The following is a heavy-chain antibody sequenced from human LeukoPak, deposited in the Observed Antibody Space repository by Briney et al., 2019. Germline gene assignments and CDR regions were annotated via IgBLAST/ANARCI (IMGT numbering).Heavy chain of an antibody. J-gene: IGHJ4*02. D-gene: IGHD3-22*01. V-gene: IGHV1-8*01. Sequence: ASVKVSCKASGSTFTSYDINWVRQATGQGLEWMGWMNPNSGNTGYAQKFQGRVTMTRNTSISTAYMELSSLRSEDTAVYYCARGYLRVNTRKYYYDSSGYYPPGWWGQGTLVTVSS. CDR1: GSTFTSYD. CDR3: ARGYLRVNTRKYYYDSSGYYPPGW. CDR2: MNPNSGNT.